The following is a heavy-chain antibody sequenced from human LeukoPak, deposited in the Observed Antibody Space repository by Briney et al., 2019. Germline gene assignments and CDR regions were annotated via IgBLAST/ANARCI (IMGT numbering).Heavy chain of an antibody. Sequence: PSQTLSLTCTVSGGSTSSGDYYWSWIRQPPGKGLEWIGYIYYSGSTYYNPSLKSRVTISVDTSKNQFSLKLSSVTAADTAVYYCARDTADYGGNSFDYWGQGTLVTVSS. CDR2: IYYSGST. CDR1: GGSTSSGDYY. V-gene: IGHV4-30-4*01. J-gene: IGHJ4*02. D-gene: IGHD4-23*01. CDR3: ARDTADYGGNSFDY.